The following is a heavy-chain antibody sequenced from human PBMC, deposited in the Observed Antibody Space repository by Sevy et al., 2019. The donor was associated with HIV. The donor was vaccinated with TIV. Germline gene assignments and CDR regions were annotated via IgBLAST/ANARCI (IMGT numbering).Heavy chain of an antibody. J-gene: IGHJ4*02. Sequence: ASVKVSCKGSGYTFTSYGITWVRQAPGQGLEWMGWISALNGDTNYAQILQGRVTMTTDTSTSTAYMELRSLRSDDTAVYYCARAYCSGGRCYSLAYWGQGTLVTVSS. D-gene: IGHD2-15*01. V-gene: IGHV1-18*01. CDR2: ISALNGDT. CDR1: GYTFTSYG. CDR3: ARAYCSGGRCYSLAY.